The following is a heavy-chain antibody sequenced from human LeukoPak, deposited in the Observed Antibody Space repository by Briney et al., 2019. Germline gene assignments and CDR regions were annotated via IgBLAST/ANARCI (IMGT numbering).Heavy chain of an antibody. CDR3: ARARTFNFDY. V-gene: IGHV4-34*01. CDR2: INHSGST. J-gene: IGHJ4*02. CDR1: GGSFSGYY. Sequence: PSETLSLTCAVYGGSFSGYYWSWIRQPPGKGLEWIGEINHSGSTNYNPSLKSRVTISVDTSKSQFSLKLSSVTAADTAVYYCARARTFNFDYWGQGTLVTVSS.